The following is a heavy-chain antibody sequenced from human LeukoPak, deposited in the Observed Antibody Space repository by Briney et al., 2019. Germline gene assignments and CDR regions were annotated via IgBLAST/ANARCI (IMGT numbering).Heavy chain of an antibody. CDR2: INPNSGGT. Sequence: ASVKVSCKASGGTFSSYAISWVRQAPGQGLEWMGWINPNSGGTNYAQKFQGRVTMTRDTSISTAYMELSRLRSDDTAVYYCAMIAAAEGYDYWGQGTLVTVSS. CDR1: GGTFSSYA. V-gene: IGHV1-2*02. J-gene: IGHJ4*02. CDR3: AMIAAAEGYDY. D-gene: IGHD6-13*01.